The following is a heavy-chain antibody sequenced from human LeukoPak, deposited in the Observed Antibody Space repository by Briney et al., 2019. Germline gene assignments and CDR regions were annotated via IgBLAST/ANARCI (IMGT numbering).Heavy chain of an antibody. CDR3: ARDVGSGGSSGPFDY. J-gene: IGHJ4*02. D-gene: IGHD2-15*01. CDR2: IYYSGST. Sequence: SETLSLTCTVSGGSISSSSYYWGWIRQPPGKGLEWIGSIYYSGSTYYNPSLKSRVTISVDTSKNQFSLKLSSVTAADTAVYYCARDVGSGGSSGPFDYWGQGTLVTVSS. CDR1: GGSISSSSYY. V-gene: IGHV4-39*07.